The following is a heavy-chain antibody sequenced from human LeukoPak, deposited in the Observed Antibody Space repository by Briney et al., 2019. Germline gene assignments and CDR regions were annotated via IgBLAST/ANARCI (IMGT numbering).Heavy chain of an antibody. J-gene: IGHJ3*02. Sequence: ASVRVSCKAPGYSFSDFYIHWVRQAPGQGLEWMGWINPTSGATTYAERFRGRVTMTRDTSFNTVYLELTSLYSDDTAVFYCARDYSDGYNRRDAFDIWGQGTTLIVSS. CDR3: ARDYSDGYNRRDAFDI. V-gene: IGHV1-2*02. CDR2: INPTSGAT. D-gene: IGHD5-18*01. CDR1: GYSFSDFY.